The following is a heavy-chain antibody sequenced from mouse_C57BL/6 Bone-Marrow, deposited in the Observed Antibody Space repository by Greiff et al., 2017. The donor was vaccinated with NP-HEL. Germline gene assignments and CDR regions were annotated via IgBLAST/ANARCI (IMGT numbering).Heavy chain of an antibody. J-gene: IGHJ1*03. Sequence: EVQLQQSGPELVKPGASVKISCKASGYTFTDYSMNWVEQSHGKSLEWIGDINPNNGGTSYNQKFKGKATLTVDKSSSTAYMELRSLTSEDSAVYYCASLGYFDVWGTGTTVTVSS. V-gene: IGHV1-26*01. CDR2: INPNNGGT. CDR3: ASLGYFDV. CDR1: GYTFTDYS.